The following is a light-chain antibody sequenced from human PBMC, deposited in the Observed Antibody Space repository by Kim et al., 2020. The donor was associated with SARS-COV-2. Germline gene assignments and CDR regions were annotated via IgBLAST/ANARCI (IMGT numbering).Light chain of an antibody. CDR1: SLRSSY. V-gene: IGLV3-19*01. CDR2: CKI. J-gene: IGLJ2*01. CDR3: NSRGSNDNVL. Sequence: VALGQTVRITCQGDSLRSSYATWYQQKPGQAPIVVIYCKINRPSGIPDRFSGSSSGDTASLTITGTQAGDEADYYCNSRGSNDNVLFGGGTKLTVL.